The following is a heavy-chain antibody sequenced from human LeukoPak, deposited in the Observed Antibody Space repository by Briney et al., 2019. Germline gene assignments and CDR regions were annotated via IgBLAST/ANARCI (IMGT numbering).Heavy chain of an antibody. CDR1: GGSFSGYY. D-gene: IGHD3-3*01. CDR2: INHSGST. CDR3: ARRYYDFWSGYPFDY. Sequence: SETLSLTCAVYGGSFSGYYWSWIRQPPGKGLEWIGEINHSGSTNYNPSLKSRVTISVDTSKNQFSLKLSSVTAADTAVYYCARRYYDFWSGYPFDYWSQGTLVTVSS. J-gene: IGHJ4*02. V-gene: IGHV4-34*01.